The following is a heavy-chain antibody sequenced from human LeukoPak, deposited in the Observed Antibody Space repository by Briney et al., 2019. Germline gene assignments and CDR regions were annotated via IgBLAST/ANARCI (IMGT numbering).Heavy chain of an antibody. CDR3: ARERNYGNMFDY. V-gene: IGHV4-59*01. CDR1: GGSISSYY. Sequence: SETLSLTCTVSGGSISSYYWSWIRQPPGKGLEWIGYIYYSVSTNYNPSLKSRVTISVDTSKNQFSLKLSSVTAADTAVYYCARERNYGNMFDYWGQGTLVTVSS. J-gene: IGHJ4*02. CDR2: IYYSVST. D-gene: IGHD4-11*01.